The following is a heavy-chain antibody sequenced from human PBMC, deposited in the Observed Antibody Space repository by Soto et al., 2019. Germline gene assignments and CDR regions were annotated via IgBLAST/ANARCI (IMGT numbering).Heavy chain of an antibody. J-gene: IGHJ6*02. V-gene: IGHV4-34*01. CDR1: CGSFIGYY. CDR3: ARYAPLPIEAATPFRYYYYGMDV. D-gene: IGHD2-15*01. Sequence: SETLSLTCAVYCGSFIGYYWSWIRQPPGKGLEWIGEINHSGSTNYNPSLKSRVTISVDTSKNQFSLKLSSVTAADTAVYYCARYAPLPIEAATPFRYYYYGMDVWGQGTTVTVSS. CDR2: INHSGST.